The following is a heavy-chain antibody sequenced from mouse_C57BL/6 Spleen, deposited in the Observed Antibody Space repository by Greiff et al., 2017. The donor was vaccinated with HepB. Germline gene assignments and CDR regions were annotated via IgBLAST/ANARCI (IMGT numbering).Heavy chain of an antibody. CDR2: INYDGSST. Sequence: EVQRVESEGGLVQPGSSMKLSCTASGFTFSDYYMAWVRQVPEKGLEWVANINYDGSSTYYLDSLKSRFIISRDNAKNILYLQISSLKSEDTATYYCARGYDDDEGWFAYWGQGTLVTVSA. J-gene: IGHJ3*01. CDR1: GFTFSDYY. CDR3: ARGYDDDEGWFAY. D-gene: IGHD2-4*01. V-gene: IGHV5-16*01.